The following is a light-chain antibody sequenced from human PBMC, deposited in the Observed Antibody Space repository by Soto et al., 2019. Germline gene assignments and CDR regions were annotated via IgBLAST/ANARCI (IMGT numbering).Light chain of an antibody. CDR2: RAS. J-gene: IGKJ1*01. V-gene: IGKV1-5*03. Sequence: DIQMTQSPSTLSASGGDRVTITCRASQKIINWLAWYQQRPGKAPKLLIYRASNLETGVPSRFGGSGSGTEFTLTISSLQPDDSATYFCQQYNTYPWTFGQGTKVEIK. CDR1: QKIINW. CDR3: QQYNTYPWT.